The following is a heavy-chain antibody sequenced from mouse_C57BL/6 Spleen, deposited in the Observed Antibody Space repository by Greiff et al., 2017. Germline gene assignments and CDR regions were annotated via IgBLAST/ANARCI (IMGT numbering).Heavy chain of an antibody. Sequence: QVQLQQPGAELVKPGASVKLSCKASGYTFTSYWMQWVKQRPGQGLEWIGEIDPSDSYTNYNQKFKGKATLTVDTSSSTAYMQLSSLTSEDSAVYYCARGRDMGSWFGGWGQGTLVTVSA. CDR3: ARGRDMGSWFGG. V-gene: IGHV1-50*01. CDR2: IDPSDSYT. D-gene: IGHD1-1*02. J-gene: IGHJ3*01. CDR1: GYTFTSYW.